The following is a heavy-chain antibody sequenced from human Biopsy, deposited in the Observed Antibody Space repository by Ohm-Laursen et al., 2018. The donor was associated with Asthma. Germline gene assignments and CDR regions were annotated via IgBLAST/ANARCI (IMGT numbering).Heavy chain of an antibody. CDR1: GGSINNFY. J-gene: IGHJ5*02. CDR3: ARGVDGVTGLLDPFDP. D-gene: IGHD2-21*02. Sequence: GTLSLTCTVSGGSINNFYRSWIRQPPGKGLESIGHVYYSGSTNYNPSLKSRVTISIDASKNQFSLKLTSMTAADTAVYYCARGVDGVTGLLDPFDPGGQGPLVTASS. CDR2: VYYSGST. V-gene: IGHV4-59*01.